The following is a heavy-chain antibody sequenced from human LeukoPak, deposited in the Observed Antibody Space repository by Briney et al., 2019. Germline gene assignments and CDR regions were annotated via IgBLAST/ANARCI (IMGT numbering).Heavy chain of an antibody. D-gene: IGHD3-22*01. CDR1: GFTFSSYA. CDR3: AASYYYDSSGYSLHTFDY. J-gene: IGHJ4*02. V-gene: IGHV3-23*01. Sequence: GGSLRLSCAASGFTFSSYAMSWVRQAPGKGLEWVSAISGSGGSTYYADSVKGRFTISRDNSKNTLYPQMNSLRAEDTAVYYCAASYYYDSSGYSLHTFDYWGQGTLVTVSS. CDR2: ISGSGGST.